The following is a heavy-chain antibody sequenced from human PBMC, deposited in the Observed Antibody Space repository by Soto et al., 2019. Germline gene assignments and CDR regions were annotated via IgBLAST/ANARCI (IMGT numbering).Heavy chain of an antibody. J-gene: IGHJ3*01. D-gene: IGHD3-22*01. CDR2: IYYSGST. CDR1: GGSISSGGYY. Sequence: SETLSLTCTVSGGSISSGGYYWSWIRQHPGKGLEWIGYIYYSGSTYYNPSLKSRVTISVDTSKNQFSLKLSSVAAADTAVYYCAREPPYYYYFCGYPPQGDAFDFWGKGTMVTVSS. V-gene: IGHV4-31*03. CDR3: AREPPYYYYFCGYPPQGDAFDF.